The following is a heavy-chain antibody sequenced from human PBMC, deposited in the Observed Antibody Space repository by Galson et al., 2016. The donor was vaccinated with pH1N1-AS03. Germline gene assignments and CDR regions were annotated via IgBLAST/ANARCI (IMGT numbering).Heavy chain of an antibody. J-gene: IGHJ6*02. Sequence: PALVKPPQTLTLTCTFSGFSLSSNGMRVSWVRQPPGKALEWLARIDWDGDKFYSRSLKTRLTISKDTSKNQVVLIMTNMNPVDTGTYYCVRDIYGPVYAMDGWGQGTTVTVSS. V-gene: IGHV2-70*04. CDR1: GFSLSSNGMR. CDR2: IDWDGDK. D-gene: IGHD5-12*01. CDR3: VRDIYGPVYAMDG.